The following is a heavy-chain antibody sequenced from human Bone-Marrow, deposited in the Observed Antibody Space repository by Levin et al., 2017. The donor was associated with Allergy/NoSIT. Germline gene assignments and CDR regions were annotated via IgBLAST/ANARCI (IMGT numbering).Heavy chain of an antibody. J-gene: IGHJ6*02. Sequence: SVKVSCKASGGTFSSYAISWVRQAPGQGLEWMGGIIPIFGTANYAQKFQGRVTITADKSTSTAYMELSSLRSEDTAVYYCAGASGWTGNYYYYGMDVWGQGTTVTVSS. CDR1: GGTFSSYA. D-gene: IGHD6-19*01. CDR3: AGASGWTGNYYYYGMDV. V-gene: IGHV1-69*06. CDR2: IIPIFGTA.